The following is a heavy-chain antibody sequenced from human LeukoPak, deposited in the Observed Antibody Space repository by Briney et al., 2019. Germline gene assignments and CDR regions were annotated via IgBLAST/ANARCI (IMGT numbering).Heavy chain of an antibody. Sequence: PSETLSLTCAVYGGSFSGYYWSWIRQPPGKGLEWIGEINHGGSTNYNPSLKSRVTISVDTSKNQFSLKLSSVTAADTAVYYCARLGAGPTYYDFWSGYSSFYFDYWGQGTLVTVSS. CDR1: GGSFSGYY. CDR3: ARLGAGPTYYDFWSGYSSFYFDY. D-gene: IGHD3-3*01. CDR2: INHGGST. J-gene: IGHJ4*02. V-gene: IGHV4-34*01.